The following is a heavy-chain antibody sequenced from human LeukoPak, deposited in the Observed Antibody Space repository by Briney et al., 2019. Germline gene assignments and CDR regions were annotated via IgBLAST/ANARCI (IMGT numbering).Heavy chain of an antibody. CDR3: ARDRSGSYDY. J-gene: IGHJ4*02. D-gene: IGHD1-26*01. Sequence: GGSLRLSCAASGFTFSSYAMHWVRQAPGKGLEWVSSISSSSSYIYYADSVKGRFTISRDNAKNSLYLQMNSLRAEDTAVYYCARDRSGSYDYWGQGTLVTVSS. CDR1: GFTFSSYA. CDR2: ISSSSSYI. V-gene: IGHV3-21*01.